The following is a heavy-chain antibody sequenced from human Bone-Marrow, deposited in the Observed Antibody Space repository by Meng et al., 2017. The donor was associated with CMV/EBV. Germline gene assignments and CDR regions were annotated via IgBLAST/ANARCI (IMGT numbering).Heavy chain of an antibody. V-gene: IGHV3-48*04. CDR3: ARDLALVLENYCRSTSCYQNYYYYGMDV. CDR2: ISSSSTI. CDR1: GFTFSSYS. J-gene: IGHJ6*02. D-gene: IGHD2-2*01. Sequence: GESLKISCAASGFTFSSYSMNWVRQAPGKGLEWVSYISSSSTIYYADSVKGRFTISRDNAKNSLYLQMNSLRAEDTAVYYCARDLALVLENYCRSTSCYQNYYYYGMDVWGQGTTVTVSS.